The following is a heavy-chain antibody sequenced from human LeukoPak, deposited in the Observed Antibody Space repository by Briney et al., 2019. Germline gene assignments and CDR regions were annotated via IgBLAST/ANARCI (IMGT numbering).Heavy chain of an antibody. Sequence: PGGSLRLSCAASGFTFSSYAMSWVRQAPGKGLEWVSAISGSGGNTYYADSVKGRFTISRDNSKNTLYLQMNSLRAEDTAVYYCAKQGYSYVHQYDAFDIWGQGTMVTVSS. CDR3: AKQGYSYVHQYDAFDI. CDR2: ISGSGGNT. J-gene: IGHJ3*02. D-gene: IGHD5-18*01. V-gene: IGHV3-23*01. CDR1: GFTFSSYA.